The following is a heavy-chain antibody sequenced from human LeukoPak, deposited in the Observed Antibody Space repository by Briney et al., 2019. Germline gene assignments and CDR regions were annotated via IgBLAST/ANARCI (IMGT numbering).Heavy chain of an antibody. CDR2: ISGSGGST. J-gene: IGHJ4*02. CDR1: GFTFSSYA. CDR3: AKDHGYGDYWPDFDY. Sequence: GGSLRLSCAASGFTFSSYAMSWVRQAPGKGLEWVSAISGSGGSTYYADSVKGRFTISRDNSKNTLYLQMNSLRAEDTAAYYCAKDHGYGDYWPDFDYWGQGTLVTVSS. D-gene: IGHD4-17*01. V-gene: IGHV3-23*01.